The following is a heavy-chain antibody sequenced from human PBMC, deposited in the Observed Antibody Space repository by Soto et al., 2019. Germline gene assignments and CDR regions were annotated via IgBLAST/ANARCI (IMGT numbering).Heavy chain of an antibody. Sequence: AASVKVSCKASGYTFTSYGISWVRQAPGQGLEWMGWISANTGNTNYAQKFQGRVTMTTDTSTSTAYMELRSLTSDDTALYYCARGVPVTSDYYYYYGMDVWGQGTTVTVSS. J-gene: IGHJ6*02. CDR1: GYTFTSYG. CDR2: ISANTGNT. V-gene: IGHV1-18*01. D-gene: IGHD2-2*01. CDR3: ARGVPVTSDYYYYYGMDV.